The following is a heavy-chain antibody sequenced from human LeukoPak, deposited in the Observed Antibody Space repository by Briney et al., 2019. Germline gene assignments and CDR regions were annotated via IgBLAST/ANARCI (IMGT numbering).Heavy chain of an antibody. Sequence: SETLSLTCNVSGGSISSSSYYWGWIRQPPGKGLEWIGSIYYSGSTYYNPSLKSRVTISVDTSKNQFSLKLSSVTAADTAVYYCARHPIIAAAGTWWFDPWGQGTLVTVSS. CDR2: IYYSGST. J-gene: IGHJ5*02. D-gene: IGHD6-13*01. V-gene: IGHV4-39*01. CDR1: GGSISSSSYY. CDR3: ARHPIIAAAGTWWFDP.